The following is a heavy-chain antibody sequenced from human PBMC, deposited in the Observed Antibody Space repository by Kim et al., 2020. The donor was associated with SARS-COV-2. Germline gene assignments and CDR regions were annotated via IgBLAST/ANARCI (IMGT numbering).Heavy chain of an antibody. J-gene: IGHJ6*01. D-gene: IGHD5-12*01. Sequence: GGSLRLSCAASGFTFSSYGMHWVRQAPGKGLEWVAVISYDGSNKYYADSVKGRFTISRDNSKNTLYLQMNSLRAEDTAVYYCARRDSGFPFYYYYYGMDV. CDR2: ISYDGSNK. CDR3: ARRDSGFPFYYYYYGMDV. CDR1: GFTFSSYG. V-gene: IGHV3-33*05.